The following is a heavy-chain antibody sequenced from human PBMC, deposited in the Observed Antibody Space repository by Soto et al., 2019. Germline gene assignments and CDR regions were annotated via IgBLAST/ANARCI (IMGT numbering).Heavy chain of an antibody. Sequence: PSETLSLTCTVSGGSVSSGSHYWSWIRQPPGKRLEWVGYVYYSGSTNYNPSLQSRVTISVDTSKNQLSLKLNSVTAADTAVYYCARGHDFWSGFTYFDYWGQGTLVTVS. CDR1: GGSVSSGSHY. CDR2: VYYSGST. J-gene: IGHJ4*02. D-gene: IGHD3-3*01. V-gene: IGHV4-61*01. CDR3: ARGHDFWSGFTYFDY.